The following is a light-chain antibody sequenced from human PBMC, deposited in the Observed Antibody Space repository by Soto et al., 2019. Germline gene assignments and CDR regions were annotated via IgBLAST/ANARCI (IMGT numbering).Light chain of an antibody. CDR3: SSYAGSSNV. J-gene: IGLJ1*01. Sequence: QSVLTQPPSASVSPGQSVASSCTGTSSDVGGYNYVSWYQQHPGKAPKLMIYEVNKRPSGVPDRFSGSKSGNTASLTVSGLQAEDEADYYCSSYAGSSNVFGTGTRSPS. V-gene: IGLV2-8*01. CDR2: EVN. CDR1: SSDVGGYNY.